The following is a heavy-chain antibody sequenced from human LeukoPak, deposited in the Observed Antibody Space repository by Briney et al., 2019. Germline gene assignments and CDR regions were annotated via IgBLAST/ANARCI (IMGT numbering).Heavy chain of an antibody. Sequence: SETLSLTCTVSGGSISSYYWSWIRQSPGKGLECIGYIHYTGSTNYNPSLKSRVTISVETSKNQFSLKLKSVTAADTAVCYCARGGYYGSGNDFRFDPWGQGTLATVSS. CDR1: GGSISSYY. CDR3: ARGGYYGSGNDFRFDP. D-gene: IGHD3-10*01. V-gene: IGHV4-59*01. CDR2: IHYTGST. J-gene: IGHJ5*02.